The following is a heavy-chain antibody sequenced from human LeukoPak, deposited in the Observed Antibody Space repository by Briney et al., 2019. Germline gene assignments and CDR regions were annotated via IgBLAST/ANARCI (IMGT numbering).Heavy chain of an antibody. CDR1: GFAFRTYE. CDR2: ISSSGNSV. J-gene: IGHJ4*02. Sequence: GGSLRLSCAASGFAFRTYEMNWVRQAPGKGLEWISYISSSGNSVLYADSVKGRFTISRDNAKDSLYLQMNSLRAEDTAIYYCAKDRGSLEPFGFWGQGTLVTVSS. V-gene: IGHV3-48*03. D-gene: IGHD1-1*01. CDR3: AKDRGSLEPFGF.